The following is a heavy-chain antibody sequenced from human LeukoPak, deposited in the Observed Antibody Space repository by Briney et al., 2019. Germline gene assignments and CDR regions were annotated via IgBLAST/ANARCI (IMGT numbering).Heavy chain of an antibody. Sequence: SVEVSCKASGGTFSSYAISWVRQAPGRGLEWMGGIIPIFGTANYAQKFQGRVTITADESTSTAYMELSSLRPEDTAVYYCARSGKHLWSFDYWGQGTLVIVSS. V-gene: IGHV1-69*13. CDR1: GGTFSSYA. D-gene: IGHD5-18*01. CDR2: IIPIFGTA. CDR3: ARSGKHLWSFDY. J-gene: IGHJ4*02.